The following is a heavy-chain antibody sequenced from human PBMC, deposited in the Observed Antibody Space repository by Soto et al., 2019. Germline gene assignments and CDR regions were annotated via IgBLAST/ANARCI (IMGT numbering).Heavy chain of an antibody. D-gene: IGHD4-17*01. V-gene: IGHV3-9*01. J-gene: IGHJ6*02. CDR2: ISWNSGSI. CDR1: GFTFDDYA. CDR3: AKDIGLRYYYGMDV. Sequence: EVQLVESGGGLVQPSRSLRLSCAASGFTFDDYAMHWVRQAPGKGLEWVSGISWNSGSIGYADSVKGRFTISRDNAKNSLYLQMNSLRAEDTALYYCAKDIGLRYYYGMDVWGQGTTVTVSS.